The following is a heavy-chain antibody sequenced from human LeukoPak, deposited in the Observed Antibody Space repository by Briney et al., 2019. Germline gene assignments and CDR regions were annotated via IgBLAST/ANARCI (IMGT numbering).Heavy chain of an antibody. V-gene: IGHV4-59*01. J-gene: IGHJ4*02. CDR1: GASFTNYY. CDR3: ARGALVWFGTKMEYYFDF. Sequence: SETLSLTCTVSGASFTNYYWSWIRQPPGQGLEWIGFSSYNGNTNYNPSLKSRVTISVDMSKNQFSLRLKSVTAVDTAVYYCARGALVWFGTKMEYYFDFWGQGTPPTVSS. D-gene: IGHD3-10*01. CDR2: SSYNGNT.